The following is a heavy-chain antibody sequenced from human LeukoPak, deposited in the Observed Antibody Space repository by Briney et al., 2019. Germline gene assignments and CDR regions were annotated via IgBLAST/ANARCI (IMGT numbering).Heavy chain of an antibody. CDR2: ISGSGGST. V-gene: IGHV3-23*01. CDR3: AKDPPYSSSWPGDRAQFDY. CDR1: GFTFSSYA. Sequence: QPGGSLRLSCAASGFTFSSYAMSWVRQAPGKGLEWVSAISGSGGSTYYADSVKGRFTISRDNSKNTLYLQMNSLRAEDTAVYYCAKDPPYSSSWPGDRAQFDYWGQGTLVTVSS. J-gene: IGHJ4*02. D-gene: IGHD6-13*01.